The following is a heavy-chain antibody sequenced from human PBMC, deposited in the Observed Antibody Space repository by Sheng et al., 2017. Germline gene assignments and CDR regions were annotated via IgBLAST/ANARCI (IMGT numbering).Heavy chain of an antibody. CDR2: IYHSGST. CDR3: ARSMVRGVITPFGY. CDR1: GYSISSGYY. D-gene: IGHD3-10*01. Sequence: QVQLQESGPGLVKPSETLSLTCAVSGYSISSGYYWGWIRQPPGKGLEWIGSIYHSGSTYYNPSLKSRVTISVDTSKNQFSLKLSSVTAADTAVYYCARSMVRGVITPFGYWGQGTLVTVSS. J-gene: IGHJ4*02. V-gene: IGHV4-38-2*01.